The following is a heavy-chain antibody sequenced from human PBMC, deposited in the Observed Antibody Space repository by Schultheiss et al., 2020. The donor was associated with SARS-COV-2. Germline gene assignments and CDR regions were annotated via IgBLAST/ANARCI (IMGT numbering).Heavy chain of an antibody. CDR1: GFTLSSYG. CDR2: IWYDGSNK. Sequence: GGSLRLSCAASGFTLSSYGMHWVRQAPGKGLEWVAVIWYDGSNKYYADSVKGRFTIARDNSKNTLYLQMNSLRAEDTAVYYCARVLRGSGWYYFDYWGQGALVTGSS. CDR3: ARVLRGSGWYYFDY. V-gene: IGHV3-33*01. J-gene: IGHJ4*02. D-gene: IGHD6-19*01.